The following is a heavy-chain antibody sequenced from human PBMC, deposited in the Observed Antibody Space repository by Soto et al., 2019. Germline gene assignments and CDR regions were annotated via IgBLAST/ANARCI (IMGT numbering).Heavy chain of an antibody. CDR2: ILHTGGT. J-gene: IGHJ4*02. V-gene: IGHV4-30-2*01. CDR1: GGSISGGGFS. Sequence: PSETLSLTCAVSGGSISGGGFSWSWIRQPPGKGLEWIGYILHTGGTQYNPSLKSRVSMSVDKSKNQFSLHLTSVTAADTAVYYCDRIQSGEGFDYWGQGAIVTVSS. D-gene: IGHD1-1*01. CDR3: DRIQSGEGFDY.